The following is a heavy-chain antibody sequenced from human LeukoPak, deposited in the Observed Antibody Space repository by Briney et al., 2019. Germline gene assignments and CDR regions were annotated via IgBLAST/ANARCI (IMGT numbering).Heavy chain of an antibody. CDR1: GFTFSSYV. CDR3: AKTPYYYGMDV. Sequence: GGSLRLSCAASGFTFSSYVMSWVRQAPGQGLEWVSSISGSGGSTYHADSEKGRFTISRENSKNTLYLQMNNMRAEDTAVYFCAKTPYYYGMDVWGQGTTVTVSS. CDR2: ISGSGGST. J-gene: IGHJ6*02. V-gene: IGHV3-23*01.